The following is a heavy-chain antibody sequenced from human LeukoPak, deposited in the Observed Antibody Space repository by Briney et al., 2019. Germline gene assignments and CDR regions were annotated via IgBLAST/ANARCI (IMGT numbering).Heavy chain of an antibody. Sequence: GGSLRLSCAASGFAFGNSWVHWVRQAPGKGLVWVSLINADGSTTSYADSVKGRFTISRDNARSTLSLEMNSLTIEDTAVYYCIVVVEPPDSDGFDVWGQGTMITVSS. D-gene: IGHD1-14*01. CDR2: INADGSTT. V-gene: IGHV3-74*01. CDR3: IVVVEPPDSDGFDV. J-gene: IGHJ3*01. CDR1: GFAFGNSW.